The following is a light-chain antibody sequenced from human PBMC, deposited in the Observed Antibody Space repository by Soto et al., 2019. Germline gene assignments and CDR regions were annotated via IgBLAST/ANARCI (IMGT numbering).Light chain of an antibody. CDR1: VSDIGYFNY. CDR3: NSYAVGSTYV. Sequence: QTFRKPPAAVSGSRGQSNTISCTGTVSDIGYFNYVSWYQQQPGTAPKLMISEVDNRHSGVSIRFSGSKSGSTASLTISGLQAEDEADYYCNSYAVGSTYVFGTGPMVTVL. CDR2: EVD. J-gene: IGLJ1*01. V-gene: IGLV2-14*01.